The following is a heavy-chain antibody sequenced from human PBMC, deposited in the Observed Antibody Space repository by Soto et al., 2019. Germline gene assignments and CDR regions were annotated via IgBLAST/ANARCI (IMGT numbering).Heavy chain of an antibody. CDR2: IYYSGST. J-gene: IGHJ3*02. V-gene: IGHV4-59*01. CDR3: ARDQRLLGFYDYVWGSYRPRGGDAFDI. Sequence: SETLSLTCTVSGGSISSYYWSWIRQPPGKGLEWIGYIYYSGSTNYNPSLKSRVTISVDTSKNQFSLKLSSVTAADTAVYYCARDQRLLGFYDYVWGSYRPRGGDAFDIWGQGAMVTVSS. CDR1: GGSISSYY. D-gene: IGHD3-16*02.